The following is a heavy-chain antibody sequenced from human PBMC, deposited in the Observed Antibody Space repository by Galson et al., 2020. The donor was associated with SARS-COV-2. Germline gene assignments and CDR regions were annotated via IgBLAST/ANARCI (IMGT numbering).Heavy chain of an antibody. V-gene: IGHV4-38-2*02. CDR1: GYSIRSDYF. Sequence: SETLSLTCTVSGYSIRSDYFWGWIRQPPGEGLEWIGSLHTGTTFYNPSLKSRLTISVDTSKNQFSLKVNSVTAADTAVYYCARATPYCTNRYCIPIRFDPWGQGTLVTVSS. D-gene: IGHD2-8*01. J-gene: IGHJ5*02. CDR3: ARATPYCTNRYCIPIRFDP. CDR2: LHTGTT.